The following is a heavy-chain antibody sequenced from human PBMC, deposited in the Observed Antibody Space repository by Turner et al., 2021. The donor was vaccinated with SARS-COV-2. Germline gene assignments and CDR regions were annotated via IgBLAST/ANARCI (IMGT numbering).Heavy chain of an antibody. CDR2: VDSGWTT. CDR1: GDSIAGSAYY. D-gene: IGHD4-17*01. Sequence: QLQLQESGPRLVKPSETLSLTCTVSGDSIAGSAYYWGWIRQSPAKGLEWIGTVDSGWTTYYKPSLKRRITLSVDTSTNHFYLNLYSVTAADTAVYYCVRLSLVYGDYAEYWGQGALVTVSS. J-gene: IGHJ4*02. CDR3: VRLSLVYGDYAEY. V-gene: IGHV4-39*02.